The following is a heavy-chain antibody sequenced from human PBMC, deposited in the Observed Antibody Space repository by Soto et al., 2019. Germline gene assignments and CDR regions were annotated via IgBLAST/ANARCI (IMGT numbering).Heavy chain of an antibody. Sequence: QVQLVESGGGVVQPGGSLRLSCAASGFIFRDPSMHWVRQAPGEGLEWVAVIQHDANKIYYADSVKGRFTISRDNSKNTLYLQMNDLTAEDTAVYYCVRVGWGYSFGNGMDGWGQGTTVTV. J-gene: IGHJ6*02. CDR1: GFIFRDPS. D-gene: IGHD5-18*01. V-gene: IGHV3-30-3*01. CDR3: VRVGWGYSFGNGMDG. CDR2: IQHDANKI.